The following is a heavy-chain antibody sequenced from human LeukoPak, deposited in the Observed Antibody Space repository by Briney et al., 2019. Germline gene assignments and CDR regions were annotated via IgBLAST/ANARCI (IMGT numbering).Heavy chain of an antibody. J-gene: IGHJ3*02. CDR3: ARSPIVLMVYADDAFDI. CDR2: IYYSGST. D-gene: IGHD2-8*01. Sequence: SETLSLTCTVSGGSISSSSYYWGWIRQPPGKGLEWIGSIYYSGSTYYNPSLKSRVTISVDTSKNQFSLKLSSVTAADTAVYYCARSPIVLMVYADDAFDIWGQGTMVTVSS. V-gene: IGHV4-39*07. CDR1: GGSISSSSYY.